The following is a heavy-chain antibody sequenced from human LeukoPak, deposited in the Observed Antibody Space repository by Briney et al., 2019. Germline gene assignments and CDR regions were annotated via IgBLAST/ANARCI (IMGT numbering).Heavy chain of an antibody. CDR1: GYPFSDYY. V-gene: IGHV1-2*02. CDR3: ARAGSQYYDILIGYYYFDY. Sequence: ASVTVSCKASGYPFSDYYIYWVRQTPGQGLEWMGWINPNTGATDYSQNFLGRVTMTSDTSISTAYMELSRLRSDDTAVYYCARAGSQYYDILIGYYYFDYWGQGTLVTVSS. CDR2: INPNTGAT. D-gene: IGHD3-9*01. J-gene: IGHJ4*02.